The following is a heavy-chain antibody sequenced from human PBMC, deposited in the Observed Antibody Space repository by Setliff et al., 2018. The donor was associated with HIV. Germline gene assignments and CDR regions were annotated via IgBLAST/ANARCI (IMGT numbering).Heavy chain of an antibody. Sequence: RASVKVSCKASGYTFTSYGISWVRQAPGQGLEWMGWISAYNGNTNYAQKLQGRVTMTTDTSTSTAYMELRSLRSDGTAVYYCARAQYSSSWNYYYYYMDVWGKGTTVTVSS. V-gene: IGHV1-18*01. J-gene: IGHJ6*03. CDR1: GYTFTSYG. CDR3: ARAQYSSSWNYYYYYMDV. D-gene: IGHD6-13*01. CDR2: ISAYNGNT.